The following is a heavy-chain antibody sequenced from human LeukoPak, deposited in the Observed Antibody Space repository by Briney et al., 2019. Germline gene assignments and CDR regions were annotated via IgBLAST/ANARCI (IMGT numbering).Heavy chain of an antibody. CDR3: ARAPRRTVTTFWTLNWFDP. CDR2: INHSGST. V-gene: IGHV4-34*01. D-gene: IGHD4-17*01. CDR1: GGSFSGYY. J-gene: IGHJ5*02. Sequence: SETLSLTCAVYGGSFSGYYWSWIRQPPGKGLEWIGEINHSGSTNYNPSLKSRVTISVDTSKNQFSLKLSSVTAADTAVCYCARAPRRTVTTFWTLNWFDPWGQGTLVTVSS.